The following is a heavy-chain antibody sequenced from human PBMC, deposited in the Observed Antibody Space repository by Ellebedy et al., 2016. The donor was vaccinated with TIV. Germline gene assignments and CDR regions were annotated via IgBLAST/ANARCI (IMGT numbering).Heavy chain of an antibody. CDR1: GYSFTSYW. V-gene: IGHV5-51*01. CDR3: TRVPSGSYNWFNP. J-gene: IGHJ5*02. CDR2: IYPGDSDT. Sequence: GESLKISXKGSGYSFTSYWIGWVRQMPGKGLEWMGIIYPGDSDTRYSPSFQGQVTISADKSISTAYLQWSSLKASDTAMYYCTRVPSGSYNWFNPWGQGTLVTVSS. D-gene: IGHD1-26*01.